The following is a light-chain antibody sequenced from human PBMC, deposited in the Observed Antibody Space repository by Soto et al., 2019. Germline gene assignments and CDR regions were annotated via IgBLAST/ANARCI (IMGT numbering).Light chain of an antibody. CDR3: QQRSNWPPKIT. CDR2: DAS. J-gene: IGKJ5*01. CDR1: QSVSSSY. V-gene: IGKV3D-20*02. Sequence: EIVMTQSPATLSVSPGERVTLSCRASQSVSSSYLAWYQQKPGQAPRLLIYDASNRATGIPARFSGSGSGTDFTLTISSLEPEDFAVYYCQQRSNWPPKITFGQGTRLEN.